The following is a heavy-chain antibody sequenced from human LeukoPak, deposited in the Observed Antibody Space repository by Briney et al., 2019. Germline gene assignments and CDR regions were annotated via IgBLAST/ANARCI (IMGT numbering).Heavy chain of an antibody. D-gene: IGHD6-13*01. V-gene: IGHV3-74*01. CDR1: GFTFSSYW. Sequence: PGGSLRLSCAASGFTFSSYWMHWVRQAPGKGLVWVSRINSDGSSTSYADSVKGRFTISRDNAKNTLYLQMNSLRAEDTAVYYCARDKGQLVPLYYFDYWGQGTLVTVSS. J-gene: IGHJ4*02. CDR2: INSDGSST. CDR3: ARDKGQLVPLYYFDY.